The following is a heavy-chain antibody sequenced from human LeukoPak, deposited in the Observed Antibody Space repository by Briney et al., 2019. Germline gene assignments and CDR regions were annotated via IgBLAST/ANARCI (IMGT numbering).Heavy chain of an antibody. CDR3: ARDSDLDTVVVGASI. J-gene: IGHJ4*02. CDR2: IIPIFGTA. CDR1: RDTFSGYV. V-gene: IGHV1-69*13. Sequence: SVKVSCKASRDTFSGYVISWVRQAPGQGLEWMGGIIPIFGTANYAQKFQGRVTITPDESTSTAYMELSSLRSDDTAVYYCARDSDLDTVVVGASIWGQGALVTVSS. D-gene: IGHD2-15*01.